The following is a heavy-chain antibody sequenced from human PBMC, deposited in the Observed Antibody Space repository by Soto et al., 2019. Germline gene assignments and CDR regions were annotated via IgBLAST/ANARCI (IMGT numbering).Heavy chain of an antibody. V-gene: IGHV4-61*01. CDR1: GGSVSSGSYY. J-gene: IGHJ5*02. D-gene: IGHD1-26*01. CDR2: IYYSGST. CDR3: ARFSGSFDP. Sequence: SETLSLTCTVSGGSVSSGSYYWSWIRQPPGKGLEWIGYIYYSGSTNCNPSLKSRVTISVDTSKNQFSLKLSSVTAADTAVYYCARFSGSFDPWGQGTLVTVSS.